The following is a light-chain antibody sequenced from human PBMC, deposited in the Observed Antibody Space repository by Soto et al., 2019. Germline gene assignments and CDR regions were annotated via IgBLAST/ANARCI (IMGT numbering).Light chain of an antibody. CDR1: QSISSY. Sequence: DIQMTQSPSSLSASVGDRVTITCRASQSISSYLNWYQQKPGKAPKLLIYDASSLESGVPSSFSGSGSGTEFTLTISSLQPDDFATYYCQQYNSDSSTFGHGTKVDIK. CDR3: QQYNSDSST. V-gene: IGKV1-5*01. CDR2: DAS. J-gene: IGKJ1*01.